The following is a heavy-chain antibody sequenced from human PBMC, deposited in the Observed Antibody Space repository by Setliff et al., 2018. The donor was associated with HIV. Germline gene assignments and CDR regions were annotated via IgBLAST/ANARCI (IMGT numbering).Heavy chain of an antibody. CDR1: GYTFHYYD. J-gene: IGHJ4*02. CDR3: ASPMFYDGKVV. D-gene: IGHD3-22*01. Sequence: ASVKVSCKASGYTFHYYDIHWVRQAPGQGLEWMGRITAGNGDTKYSQKFQDRVALTSDMSANTVYMDLTTLRSEDTAVYYCASPMFYDGKVVWGQGTPVTVSS. V-gene: IGHV1-3*01. CDR2: ITAGNGDT.